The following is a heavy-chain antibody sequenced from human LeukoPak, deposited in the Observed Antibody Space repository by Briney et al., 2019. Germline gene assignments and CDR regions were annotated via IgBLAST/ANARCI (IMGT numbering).Heavy chain of an antibody. V-gene: IGHV5-51*01. D-gene: IGHD3-3*01. CDR1: GYSFTSYW. CDR3: ARPNDFWSGYYHY. Sequence: GESLKISCKGSGYSFTSYWIGWVRQMPGKRLERMGIIYPGDSDTRYSPSFQGQVTISADKSISTAYLQWSSLKASDTAMYYCARPNDFWSGYYHYWGQGTLVTVSS. CDR2: IYPGDSDT. J-gene: IGHJ4*02.